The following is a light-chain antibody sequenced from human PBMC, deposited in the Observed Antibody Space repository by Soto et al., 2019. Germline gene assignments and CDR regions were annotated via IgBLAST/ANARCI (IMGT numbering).Light chain of an antibody. Sequence: ELVLTQSPATLSLSPGERATLSCRASQSVSSYLAWFQQKPGQAPRLLIYDASNRATGIPARFSGSGSGTDFTLTISSLEPEDFAVYYCQQRSNWRRTFGGGTKVDIK. CDR2: DAS. CDR1: QSVSSY. J-gene: IGKJ4*01. V-gene: IGKV3-11*01. CDR3: QQRSNWRRT.